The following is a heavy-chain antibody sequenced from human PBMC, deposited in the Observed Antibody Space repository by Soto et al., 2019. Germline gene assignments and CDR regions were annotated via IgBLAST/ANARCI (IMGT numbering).Heavy chain of an antibody. D-gene: IGHD2-15*01. CDR1: GFTFSNYG. V-gene: IGHV3-30*18. J-gene: IGHJ6*02. CDR2: ISHDGSQK. CDR3: AKVVVSLGYHYGMDV. Sequence: QVQLVESGGGVVQPGRSLRLSCAASGFTFSNYGMHWVRQAPGKALEWVAVISHDGSQKYYGDSVKGRFTVSRDNSESTVYLRMKSLAAEDTAVYYCAKVVVSLGYHYGMDVWGQGTTVSVS.